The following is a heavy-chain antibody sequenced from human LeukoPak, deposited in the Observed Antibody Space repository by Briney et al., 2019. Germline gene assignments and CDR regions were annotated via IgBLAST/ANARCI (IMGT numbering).Heavy chain of an antibody. CDR2: IYTSGST. Sequence: SETLSLTCTVSGGSISSSSYYWGWIRQPPGKGLEWIGRIYTSGSTNYNPSLKSRVTMSVDTSKNQFSPKLSSVTAADTAVYYCARDQVGATNWFDPWGQGTLVTVSS. J-gene: IGHJ5*02. V-gene: IGHV4-39*07. CDR3: ARDQVGATNWFDP. CDR1: GGSISSSSYY. D-gene: IGHD1-26*01.